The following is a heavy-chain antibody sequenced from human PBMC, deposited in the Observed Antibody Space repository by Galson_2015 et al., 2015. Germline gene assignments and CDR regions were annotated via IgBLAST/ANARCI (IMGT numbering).Heavy chain of an antibody. CDR2: IIPIFGTA. CDR1: GGTFSSYA. Sequence: SVKVSCKASGGTFSSYAISWVRQAPGQGLEWMGGIIPIFGTANYAQKFQGRVTITADESTSTAYMELSSLRSEDTAVYYCARGGKQQYLNSGMDVWGQGTTVTVSS. CDR3: ARGGKQQYLNSGMDV. D-gene: IGHD6-13*01. J-gene: IGHJ6*02. V-gene: IGHV1-69*13.